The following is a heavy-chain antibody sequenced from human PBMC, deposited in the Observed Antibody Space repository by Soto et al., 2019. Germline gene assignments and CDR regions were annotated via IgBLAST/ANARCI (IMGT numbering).Heavy chain of an antibody. CDR3: ARAAINDGYNYFMDY. CDR2: IYYSGST. CDR1: GGSISSGGYY. V-gene: IGHV4-31*03. D-gene: IGHD5-12*01. Sequence: SETLSLTCTVSGGSISSGGYYWSWIRQHPGKGLEWIGYIYYSGSTYYNPSLKSRVTISVDTSKNQFSLKLSSVTAADTAVYYCARAAINDGYNYFMDYWGQGTLVTVSS. J-gene: IGHJ4*02.